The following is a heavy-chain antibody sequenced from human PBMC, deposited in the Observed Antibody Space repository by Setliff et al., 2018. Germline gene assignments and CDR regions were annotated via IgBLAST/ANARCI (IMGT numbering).Heavy chain of an antibody. CDR3: AREEGRDLSPQSYYYYMDV. J-gene: IGHJ6*03. CDR2: IMPIFGTT. Sequence: ASVKVSCKASGGTSSSYGINWVRQAPGQGLEWMGGIMPIFGTTNYAQKFQGRVTITTDKSTSTAYMELSSLTSDDTAVYFCAREEGRDLSPQSYYYYMDVWGKGTTVTVSS. V-gene: IGHV1-69*05. CDR1: GGTSSSYG.